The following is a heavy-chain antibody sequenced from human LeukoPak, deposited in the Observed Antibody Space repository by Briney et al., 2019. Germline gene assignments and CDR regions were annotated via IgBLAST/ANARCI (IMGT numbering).Heavy chain of an antibody. V-gene: IGHV4-59*11. Sequence: SETLSLTYAVSGGSTSNHYWSWIRQPPEKGLEWIGYIYYSGKTYYSPSLHSRVTISIDTSKNHFSLKLTSVTAADTAVYYCARLLDNDSSGDPDTFDMWGQGTMVTVSS. CDR2: IYYSGKT. J-gene: IGHJ3*02. CDR1: GGSTSNHY. CDR3: ARLLDNDSSGDPDTFDM. D-gene: IGHD3-22*01.